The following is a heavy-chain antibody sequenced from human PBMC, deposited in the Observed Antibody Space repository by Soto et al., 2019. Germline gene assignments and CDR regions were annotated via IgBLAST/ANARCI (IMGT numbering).Heavy chain of an antibody. CDR1: GFTFSSYW. J-gene: IGHJ6*02. V-gene: IGHV3-7*04. CDR2: IKQDGSEK. D-gene: IGHD6-13*01. Sequence: GGFLRLSCAASGFTFSSYWMSWVRQAPGKGLEWVANIKQDGSEKYYVDSVKGRFTISRDNAKNSLYLQMNSLRAEDTAVYYCARASIAAAGTTFGYYYGMDVWGQGTTVTVSS. CDR3: ARASIAAAGTTFGYYYGMDV.